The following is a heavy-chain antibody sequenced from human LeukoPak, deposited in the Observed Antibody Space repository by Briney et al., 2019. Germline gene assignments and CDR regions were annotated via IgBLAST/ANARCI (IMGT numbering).Heavy chain of an antibody. Sequence: PSETLSLTCAVYGGSFSGYYWSWIRQPPGKGLEWIGEINHSGSTNYNPSLKSRVTISVDTSKNQFSLKLSSVTAADTAVYYCARERRGYSGYDYRPYYYYYYMDVWGKGTTVTVSS. CDR3: ARERRGYSGYDYRPYYYYYYMDV. V-gene: IGHV4-34*01. CDR2: INHSGST. D-gene: IGHD5-12*01. CDR1: GGSFSGYY. J-gene: IGHJ6*03.